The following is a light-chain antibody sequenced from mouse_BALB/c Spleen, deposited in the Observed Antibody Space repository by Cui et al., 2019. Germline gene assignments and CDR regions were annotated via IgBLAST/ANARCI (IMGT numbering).Light chain of an antibody. CDR2: DTS. V-gene: IGKV4-55*01. CDR1: SSVSY. Sequence: QIVLTQSPAIMPASPGEKVTMTCSASSSVSYMYWYQQKPGSSPRLLIYDTSNLASGVPVRFSGSGSGTSYSLTISRMEAEDAATYYCQQWSSYPPTFGAGTKLELK. CDR3: QQWSSYPPT. J-gene: IGKJ5*01.